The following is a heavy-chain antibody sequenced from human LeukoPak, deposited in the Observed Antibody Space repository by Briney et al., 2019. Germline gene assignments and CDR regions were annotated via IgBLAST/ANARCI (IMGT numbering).Heavy chain of an antibody. CDR3: ARDVHGDYGSGWFDP. D-gene: IGHD4-17*01. CDR1: GGTFNNSA. V-gene: IGHV1-69*05. J-gene: IGHJ5*02. CDR2: IMPLFGTA. Sequence: SVRVSCKTSGGTFNNSAISWVRQAPGQGLEWLGGIMPLFGTAGYAQKFQGRVTITKDEFTRTVYLELTSLTSDDTAVYYCARDVHGDYGSGWFDPWGQGTLVSVSS.